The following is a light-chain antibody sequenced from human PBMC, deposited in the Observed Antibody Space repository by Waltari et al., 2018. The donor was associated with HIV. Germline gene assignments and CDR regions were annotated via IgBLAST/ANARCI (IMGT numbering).Light chain of an antibody. CDR1: QSVSSNY. Sequence: EIVLTQSPGTLSLSPGARATLSCRASQSVSSNYLAWYQQKPGQAPRLLIYGASRRATGIPDRFSGSGSGTDFTLIISRLEPEDFAVYYCQQYGSSPQYTFGQGTKLEI. CDR3: QQYGSSPQYT. V-gene: IGKV3-20*01. CDR2: GAS. J-gene: IGKJ2*01.